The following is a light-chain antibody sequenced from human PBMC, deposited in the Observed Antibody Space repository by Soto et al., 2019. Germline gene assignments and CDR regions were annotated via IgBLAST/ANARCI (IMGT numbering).Light chain of an antibody. V-gene: IGLV2-14*01. CDR2: DVT. J-gene: IGLJ1*01. Sequence: QSELTQPASVSGSPGQSITISCTGTSSALGAYNSVSWYRQHPGKAPKVMIYDVTNRPSGVSSRFSGSKSGNTASLTISGLQADDEADYYCCSYTTSNTLVFGIGTKVTVL. CDR3: CSYTTSNTLV. CDR1: SSALGAYNS.